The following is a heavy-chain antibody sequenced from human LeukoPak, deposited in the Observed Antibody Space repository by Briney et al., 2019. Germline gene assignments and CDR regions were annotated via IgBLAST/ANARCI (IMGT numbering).Heavy chain of an antibody. CDR3: ARHKAPTGGWFDP. V-gene: IGHV5-51*01. CDR1: GYSFTSYW. D-gene: IGHD1-1*01. J-gene: IGHJ5*02. Sequence: PGESLKISCKGSGYSFTSYWIGWVRQVPGKGLEWMGIIYPGDSDTRYSPSFQGQGTISADKSISTAYLQWSSLKASDTAMYYCARHKAPTGGWFDPWGQGTLVTVSS. CDR2: IYPGDSDT.